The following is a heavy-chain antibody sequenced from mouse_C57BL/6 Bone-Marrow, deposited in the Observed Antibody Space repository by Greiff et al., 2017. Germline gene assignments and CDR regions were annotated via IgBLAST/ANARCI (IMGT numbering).Heavy chain of an antibody. J-gene: IGHJ2*01. CDR1: GYTFTSYS. CDR3: ARIEAFYYGYFDY. CDR2: IDPSDSYT. D-gene: IGHD1-1*01. Sequence: QVQLQQPGAELVMPGASVKLSCKASGYTFTSYSMHWVKQRPGQGLEWIGEIDPSDSYTNYNQKFKGKSTLTVDKSSSTASMQLSSLTSEDSAVYYCARIEAFYYGYFDYWGQGTTLTVSS. V-gene: IGHV1-69*01.